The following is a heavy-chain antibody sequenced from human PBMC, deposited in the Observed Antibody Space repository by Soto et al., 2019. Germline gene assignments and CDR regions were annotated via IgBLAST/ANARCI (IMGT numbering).Heavy chain of an antibody. CDR1: GGSISSYY. V-gene: IGHV4-59*01. CDR2: IYSSGST. CDR3: ARWVSTTASGPFLDY. Sequence: SETLSLTCTVSGGSISSYYWSWIRQPPGKGLEWIGYIYSSGSTNYNPSLKSRVTISVDTSKNQFSLKLTSVTAADTAVYYCARWVSTTASGPFLDYWGQGTLVTVSS. J-gene: IGHJ4*02. D-gene: IGHD1-1*01.